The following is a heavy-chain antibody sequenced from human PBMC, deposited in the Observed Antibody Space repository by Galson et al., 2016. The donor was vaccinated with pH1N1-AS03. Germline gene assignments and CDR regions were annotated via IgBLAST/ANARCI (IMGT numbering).Heavy chain of an antibody. Sequence: QSGAEVKKPGESLRISCKGSGFNFTSHWVSWVRQMPGKGLEWMGIIYPGDSDTRYNPSFQGQVTITADKSITTAYLQWSSLKASDTAIYYCARPAHYDSSGRDALDVWGQGTMLIVSS. D-gene: IGHD3-22*01. J-gene: IGHJ3*01. CDR3: ARPAHYDSSGRDALDV. CDR1: GFNFTSHW. V-gene: IGHV5-51*01. CDR2: IYPGDSDT.